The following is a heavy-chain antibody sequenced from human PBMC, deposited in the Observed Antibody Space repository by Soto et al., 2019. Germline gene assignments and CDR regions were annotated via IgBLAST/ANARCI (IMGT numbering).Heavy chain of an antibody. Sequence: EVQLVESGGGLAQPGGSLRLSCAASGFTFSSYEMIWVRQAPGKGLEWVSYISTSGSTIYYADSVKGRFTISRDNAKNSLYLQMTSLRAEETAIYYCARENSPAGMDVWAQATTVTVSS. D-gene: IGHD6-13*01. J-gene: IGHJ6*02. V-gene: IGHV3-48*03. CDR3: ARENSPAGMDV. CDR2: ISTSGSTI. CDR1: GFTFSSYE.